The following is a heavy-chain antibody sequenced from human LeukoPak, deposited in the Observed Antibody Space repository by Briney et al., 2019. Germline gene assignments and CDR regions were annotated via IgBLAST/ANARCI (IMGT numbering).Heavy chain of an antibody. J-gene: IGHJ4*02. D-gene: IGHD3-3*01. CDR2: ISGSGSSS. CDR3: AKDQRTIFTFDY. CDR1: GFTFSNYG. V-gene: IGHV3-23*01. Sequence: GGSLRLSCAASGFTFSNYGMSWVRQAPGKGLEWVSAISGSGSSSYYADSVKGRFTISRDNSKNTLYLQRNSLRAEDTAIYYCAKDQRTIFTFDYWGQGTLVTVSS.